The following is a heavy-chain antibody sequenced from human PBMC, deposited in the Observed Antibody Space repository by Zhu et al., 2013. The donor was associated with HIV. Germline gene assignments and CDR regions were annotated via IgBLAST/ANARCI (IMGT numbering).Heavy chain of an antibody. D-gene: IGHD1-26*01. CDR2: INSDSGGS. J-gene: IGHJ3*01. Sequence: QVELVQSGAEVKKPGASVRVSCKASGYTFTSYYIHWVRQAPGQGLEWVGWINSDSGGSHFSKKFQDRVALTRDTSTLYMHLSGLRFDDTAVYYCARDKFDQFDGVHYYPDAFDVWAKGRRSPCLQ. CDR1: GYTFTSYY. V-gene: IGHV1-2*02. CDR3: ARDKFDQFDGVHYYPDAFDV.